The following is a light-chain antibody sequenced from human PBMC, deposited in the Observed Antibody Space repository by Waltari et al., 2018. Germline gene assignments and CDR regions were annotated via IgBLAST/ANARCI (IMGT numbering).Light chain of an antibody. CDR1: KLGDKY. J-gene: IGLJ1*01. V-gene: IGLV3-1*01. CDR2: EDS. Sequence: SYELTQPPSVSVSPGQTASIPCSGDKLGDKYACWYQQKPGQSPVLVIYEDSKRPSGIPERFSGSNSGNTATLTISGTRAMDEADYYCQAWDSSTFYVFGTGTKVTVL. CDR3: QAWDSSTFYV.